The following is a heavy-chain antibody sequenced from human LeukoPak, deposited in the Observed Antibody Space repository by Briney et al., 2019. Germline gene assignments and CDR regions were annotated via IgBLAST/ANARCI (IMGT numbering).Heavy chain of an antibody. D-gene: IGHD2-21*01. V-gene: IGHV3-66*01. CDR2: LHRGGNT. CDR1: GXTVSDNF. Sequence: GGSLRLSCAASGXTVSDNFMSWVRQAPGKGLEWVSVLHRGGNTYYADSVRGRFTISRDNSKNMVYLQMNSLTAEDTAVYYCARDRIEGATSDFDYWGQGTLVTVSS. J-gene: IGHJ4*02. CDR3: ARDRIEGATSDFDY.